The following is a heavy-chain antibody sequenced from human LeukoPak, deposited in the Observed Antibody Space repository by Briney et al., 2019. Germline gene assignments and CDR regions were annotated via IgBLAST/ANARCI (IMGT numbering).Heavy chain of an antibody. CDR2: ISANNGNT. CDR1: GYTFSSYG. J-gene: IGHJ3*02. D-gene: IGHD1-26*01. CDR3: ARDGELYSGSKGLFDI. V-gene: IGHV1-18*01. Sequence: VSVKVSCKASGYTFSSYGISWVRQAPGQGLDWMGWISANNGNTNYAQKLQGRVTMTTDTSTSTAYMELRSLRSDDTAVCYCARDGELYSGSKGLFDIWGQGTMVTVSS.